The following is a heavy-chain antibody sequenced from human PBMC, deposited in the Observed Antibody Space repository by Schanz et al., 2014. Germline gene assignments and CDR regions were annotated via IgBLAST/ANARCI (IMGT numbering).Heavy chain of an antibody. CDR3: AREPLGCTGSGCQTYDAFDI. CDR2: TNTNSGDT. CDR1: GYIFIGYY. V-gene: IGHV1-2*02. D-gene: IGHD2-8*02. Sequence: QVQLVQSGAEMKKPGASVKVSCKASGYIFIGYYIHWVRQAPGQGLEWMGWTNTNSGDTKMAQKLQGSVTMTRDPSISEAYKELTSLRSDDTAVYYGAREPLGCTGSGCQTYDAFDIWGQGTMVTVSS. J-gene: IGHJ3*02.